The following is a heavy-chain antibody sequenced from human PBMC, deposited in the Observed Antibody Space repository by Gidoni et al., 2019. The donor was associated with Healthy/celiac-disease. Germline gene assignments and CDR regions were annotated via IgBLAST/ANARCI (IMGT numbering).Heavy chain of an antibody. V-gene: IGHV4-34*01. CDR2: INHSGST. CDR1: GGSFSGYY. D-gene: IGHD6-13*01. CDR3: ASERSPFYSSSWDGTRSSGWLY. Sequence: QVQRQQWGAGLVKPSETLSLTCAVYGGSFSGYYWHWIRQPPGKGLEWIGEINHSGSTNSNPSLKIRVTIAVDTSKNQFSLKLSSVTAADTAVYYCASERSPFYSSSWDGTRSSGWLYWGQGTLVTVSS. J-gene: IGHJ4*02.